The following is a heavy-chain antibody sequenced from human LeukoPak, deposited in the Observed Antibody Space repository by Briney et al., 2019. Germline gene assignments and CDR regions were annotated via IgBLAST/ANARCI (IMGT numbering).Heavy chain of an antibody. CDR3: ARDRGGVWISFDY. D-gene: IGHD3-16*01. CDR1: GGSISSFY. J-gene: IGHJ4*02. V-gene: IGHV4-59*01. CDR2: IYNSGNT. Sequence: SETLPLTCTVSGGSISSFYWSWIRQPPGRGLEWIGYIYNSGNTNYNPSLKSRVTISVDTSKNQFSLKLSSVTVADTAVYYCARDRGGVWISFDYWGQGTLVTVSS.